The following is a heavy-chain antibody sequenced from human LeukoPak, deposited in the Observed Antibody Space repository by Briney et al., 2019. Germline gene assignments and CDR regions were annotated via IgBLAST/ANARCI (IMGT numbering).Heavy chain of an antibody. D-gene: IGHD3-3*01. V-gene: IGHV3-30*18. CDR1: GFTFSSYG. Sequence: PGRSLRLSCAASGFTFSSYGMHWVRQAPGKGLEWVAVISYDGGNKYYADSVKGRFTISRDNSKNTLYLQMNSLRAEDTAVYYCAKSQWPDYDFWSGYPYCFDYWGQGTLVTVSS. CDR2: ISYDGGNK. J-gene: IGHJ4*02. CDR3: AKSQWPDYDFWSGYPYCFDY.